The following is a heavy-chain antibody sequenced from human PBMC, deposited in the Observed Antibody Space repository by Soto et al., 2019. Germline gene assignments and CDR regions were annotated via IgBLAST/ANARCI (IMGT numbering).Heavy chain of an antibody. CDR1: GYTFTSSG. J-gene: IGHJ4*02. D-gene: IGHD2-2*01. V-gene: IGHV1-18*01. CDR3: AIYHLELFRFDY. Sequence: ASVKVSCKASGYTFTSSGMSWVRQAPGQGLEWMGWISAHTGSSEYAQRFQGRVTMTTDRSTSTAYMELRSLRSDDTAMYFCAIYHLELFRFDYWGQGTLVTVSS. CDR2: ISAHTGSS.